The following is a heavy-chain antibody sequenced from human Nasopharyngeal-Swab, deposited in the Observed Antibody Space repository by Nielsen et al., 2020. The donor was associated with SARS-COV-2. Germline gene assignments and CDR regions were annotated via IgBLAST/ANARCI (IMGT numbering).Heavy chain of an antibody. Sequence: GSLRLSCTVSSGSISSYYWSWIRQPPGKGLEWIGYIYYSGSTNYNPSLKSRVTISVDTSKNQFSLKLSSVTAADTAVYYCARGSVAGDDYWGQGTLVTVSS. V-gene: IGHV4-59*01. CDR2: IYYSGST. J-gene: IGHJ4*02. CDR1: SGSISSYY. CDR3: ARGSVAGDDY. D-gene: IGHD6-19*01.